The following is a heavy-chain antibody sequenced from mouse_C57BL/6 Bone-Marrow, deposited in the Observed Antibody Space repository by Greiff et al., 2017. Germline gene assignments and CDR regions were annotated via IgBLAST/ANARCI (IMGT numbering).Heavy chain of an antibody. D-gene: IGHD1-1*01. CDR1: GYTFTSYW. V-gene: IGHV1-52*01. Sequence: QVQLQQPGAELVRPGSSVKLSCKASGYTFTSYWMHWVKQRPIQGLEWIGNIDPSDSETHYNQKFKDKATLTVDKSSSTASMQLSSLTSEDSAVYYCARDYGSTGFAYWGQGTLVTVSA. CDR2: IDPSDSET. J-gene: IGHJ3*01. CDR3: ARDYGSTGFAY.